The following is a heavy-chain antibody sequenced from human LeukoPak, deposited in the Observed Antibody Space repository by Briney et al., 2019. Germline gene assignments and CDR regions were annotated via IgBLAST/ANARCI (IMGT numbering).Heavy chain of an antibody. CDR3: ARRLNHGDYGSDY. Sequence: PGGSLRLSCAASGFTFSGYAMSWVRQAPGKGLEWVTSISGSGGSTYYADSVKGRFTISRDNSKDTLYLQMNSLRAEDSAVYYCARRLNHGDYGSDYWGQGTLGTVSS. J-gene: IGHJ4*02. V-gene: IGHV3-23*01. CDR2: ISGSGGST. CDR1: GFTFSGYA. D-gene: IGHD4-17*01.